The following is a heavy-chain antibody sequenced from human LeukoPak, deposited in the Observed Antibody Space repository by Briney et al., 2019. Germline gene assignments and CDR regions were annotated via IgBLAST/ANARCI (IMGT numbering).Heavy chain of an antibody. Sequence: SETLSLTCAVSGGSISSRNWWGWVRQPPGKGLEWIGEIYYSGSTNYNPSLKTRVTISVDKSKNQFSLKLSSVTAADTAVYYRATGVHGIAAAGDYYFDYWGQGTLVTVSS. CDR3: ATGVHGIAAAGDYYFDY. J-gene: IGHJ4*02. V-gene: IGHV4-4*02. D-gene: IGHD6-13*01. CDR2: IYYSGST. CDR1: GGSISSRNW.